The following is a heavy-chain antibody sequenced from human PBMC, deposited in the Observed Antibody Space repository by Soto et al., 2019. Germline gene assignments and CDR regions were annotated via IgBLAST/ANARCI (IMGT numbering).Heavy chain of an antibody. Sequence: SVKGACKASGYIFTRHGISWVRQAPGQGLEWMGRISTYNGNTKYAQKLQGRVTMTTDTSASIAYMELRSLRSDDTAVYYCARDNGQWLVSDWG. V-gene: IGHV1-18*01. CDR3: ARDNGQWLVSD. CDR2: ISTYNGNT. CDR1: GYIFTRHG. D-gene: IGHD6-19*01. J-gene: IGHJ1*01.